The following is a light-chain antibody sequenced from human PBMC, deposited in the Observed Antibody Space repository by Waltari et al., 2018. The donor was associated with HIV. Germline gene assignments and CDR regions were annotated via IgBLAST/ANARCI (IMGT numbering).Light chain of an antibody. CDR1: QSVRSTS. CDR2: GAS. J-gene: IGKJ1*01. CDR3: QQCGNSPWT. V-gene: IGKV3-20*01. Sequence: EIVLTQSPGTLSVSPGERATLSCRASQSVRSTSLAWYQQKPGQAPRLLIYGASSRATGFPDRFSGSGSGTDFTLTISRLETEDFAVYYCQQCGNSPWTFGQGTKVEIK.